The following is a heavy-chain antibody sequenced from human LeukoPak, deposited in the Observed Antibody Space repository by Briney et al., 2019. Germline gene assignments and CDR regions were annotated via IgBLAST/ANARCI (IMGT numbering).Heavy chain of an antibody. Sequence: SETLSLTCAVYGGSFSGYYWSWIRQPPGKGLEWIGEINHSGSTNYNPSLKSRVTISVDTSKNQFSLKLSPVTAADTAVYYCARSGYEVAGTYAWDYWGQGTLVTVSS. J-gene: IGHJ4*02. CDR1: GGSFSGYY. CDR3: ARSGYEVAGTYAWDY. V-gene: IGHV4-34*01. CDR2: INHSGST. D-gene: IGHD6-19*01.